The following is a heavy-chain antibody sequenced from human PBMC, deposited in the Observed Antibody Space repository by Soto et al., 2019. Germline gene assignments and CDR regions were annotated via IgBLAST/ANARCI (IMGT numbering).Heavy chain of an antibody. CDR2: IKSEANGGST. Sequence: GSLSLSCVDSGFTFSASWMSWVRQTPGKGLEWVGRIKSEANGGSTDYAAAVKGRFTMSRDESKNTVYLQMSSLKTEDTAVYYCATERYCNGGSCPYYWGQGTLVTVSS. D-gene: IGHD2-15*01. V-gene: IGHV3-15*01. CDR3: ATERYCNGGSCPYY. J-gene: IGHJ4*02. CDR1: GFTFSASW.